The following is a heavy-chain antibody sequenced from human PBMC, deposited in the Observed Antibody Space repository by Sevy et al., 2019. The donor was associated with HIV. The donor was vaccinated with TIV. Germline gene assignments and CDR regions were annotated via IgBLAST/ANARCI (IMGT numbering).Heavy chain of an antibody. CDR3: ARGRGSSWYPGAFDI. Sequence: SETLSLTCTVSGGSISSYYWSWIRQPPGKGLEWIGYIYYSGSTNYNPSLKSRVTISVDTSKNQCSLKLSSVTAADTAVYYCARGRGSSWYPGAFDIWGQGTMVTVSS. D-gene: IGHD6-13*01. CDR2: IYYSGST. J-gene: IGHJ3*02. V-gene: IGHV4-59*01. CDR1: GGSISSYY.